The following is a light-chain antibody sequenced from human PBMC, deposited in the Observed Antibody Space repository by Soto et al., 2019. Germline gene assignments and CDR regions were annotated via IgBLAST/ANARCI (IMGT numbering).Light chain of an antibody. CDR2: TAS. CDR1: QSISGW. Sequence: DIQMTQSPSTLSASVGDRVTITCRASQSISGWLAWFQQKPGKAPKLLIYTASSLESGVTSRFSGSGSGTEFTLTISSLQPDAFATYYCQQYTTYSLTFGQGTKVEIK. J-gene: IGKJ1*01. CDR3: QQYTTYSLT. V-gene: IGKV1-5*03.